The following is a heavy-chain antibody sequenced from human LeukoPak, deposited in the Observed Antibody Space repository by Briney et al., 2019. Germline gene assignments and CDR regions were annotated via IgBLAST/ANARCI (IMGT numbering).Heavy chain of an antibody. D-gene: IGHD6-19*01. Sequence: GGSLRLSCAASGFTFSSYAMSWVRQAPGKGLVWVSAISGSGGSTYYADSVKGRFTISRDNSKNTLYLQMNSLRAEDTAVYYCAKDRVAVAGTPLYYFDYWGQGTLVTVSS. J-gene: IGHJ4*02. CDR3: AKDRVAVAGTPLYYFDY. CDR2: ISGSGGST. CDR1: GFTFSSYA. V-gene: IGHV3-23*01.